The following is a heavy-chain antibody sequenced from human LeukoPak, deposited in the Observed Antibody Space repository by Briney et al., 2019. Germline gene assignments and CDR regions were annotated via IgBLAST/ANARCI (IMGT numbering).Heavy chain of an antibody. CDR1: GFTFSDYA. CDR2: IKSKGYGGTI. CDR3: TRVGY. Sequence: GWSLRLSCTASGFTFSDYAMSWVRQAPGKGLEWLGVIKSKGYGGTIEYAASVKGRFSISRDDAKSIAYLQMNSLKTEDTAVYYCTRVGYWGQGTLVTVSS. V-gene: IGHV3-49*04. J-gene: IGHJ4*02.